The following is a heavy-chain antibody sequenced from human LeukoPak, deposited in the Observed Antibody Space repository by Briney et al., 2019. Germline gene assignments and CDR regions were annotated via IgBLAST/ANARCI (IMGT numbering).Heavy chain of an antibody. CDR3: ARDGCSGGSCYRGGFDP. V-gene: IGHV4-61*01. J-gene: IGHJ5*02. D-gene: IGHD2-15*01. CDR2: IYYSGST. CDR1: GGSISSSSYY. Sequence: PSETLSLTCTVSGGSISSSSYYWSWIRQLPGKGLEWIGYIYYSGSTNYNPPLKSRVTISVDTSKNQFSLKLSSVTAADTAVYYCARDGCSGGSCYRGGFDPWGQGTLVTVSS.